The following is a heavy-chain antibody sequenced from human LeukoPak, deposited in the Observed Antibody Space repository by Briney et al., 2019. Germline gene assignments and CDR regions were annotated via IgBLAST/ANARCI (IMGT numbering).Heavy chain of an antibody. CDR2: ISGSGGST. V-gene: IGHV3-23*01. CDR1: GFTFSSYA. J-gene: IGHJ5*02. D-gene: IGHD3-10*01. Sequence: GSLLLSCAASGFTFSSYAMSWVRQAPGKGLEWVSAISGSGGSTYYADSVKGRFTISRDNSKNTLYLQMNSLRAEDTAVYYCAKDVYSRGPSGWFDPWGQGTLVTVSS. CDR3: AKDVYSRGPSGWFDP.